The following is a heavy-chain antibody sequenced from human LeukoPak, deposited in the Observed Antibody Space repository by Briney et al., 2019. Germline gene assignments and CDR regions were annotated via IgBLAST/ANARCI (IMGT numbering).Heavy chain of an antibody. CDR3: AKARADGSGYSD. Sequence: GGSLRLSCAASGFTFNSYATSWVRQAPGKGLEWVSGISGSGGSTYYADSVKGRFTISRDNSRNTLYLQMNSLRAEDTAVYYCAKARADGSGYSDWGQGTLVTVSS. D-gene: IGHD3-22*01. CDR1: GFTFNSYA. CDR2: ISGSGGST. J-gene: IGHJ4*02. V-gene: IGHV3-23*01.